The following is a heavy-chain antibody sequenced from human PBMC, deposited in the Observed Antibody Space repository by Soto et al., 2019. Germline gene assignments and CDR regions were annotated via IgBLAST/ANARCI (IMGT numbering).Heavy chain of an antibody. D-gene: IGHD3-10*01. CDR2: INLSGIP. CDR1: GGSFSGYY. J-gene: IGHJ3*01. CDR3: ASVPPDGRTATPRGDNAFDL. Sequence: QLHLEQRGAGLLKPSETLSLTCDMYGGSFSGYYWGWVRQAPGKGLEWIVDINLSGIPNYNPSPQSRASMSLDSSKTHFPLKLSSVTAAPTVVYYCASVPPDGRTATPRGDNAFDLWGQGTLVTVSS. V-gene: IGHV4-34*02.